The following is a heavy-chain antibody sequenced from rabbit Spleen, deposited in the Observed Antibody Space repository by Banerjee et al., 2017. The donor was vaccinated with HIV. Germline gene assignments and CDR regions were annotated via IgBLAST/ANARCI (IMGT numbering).Heavy chain of an antibody. J-gene: IGHJ4*01. CDR3: ARDLVAVIGWNFNL. CDR1: GFSFSFSYW. D-gene: IGHD1-1*01. Sequence: QSLEESGGALVKPGASLTLTCKASGFSFSFSYWICWVRQAPGKGPEWIACINIVTGKSVYASWAKGRFTMSRTSSTTVTLQMTSLTAADTATYFCARDLVAVIGWNFNLWGPGTRHRL. V-gene: IGHV1S40*01. CDR2: INIVTGKS.